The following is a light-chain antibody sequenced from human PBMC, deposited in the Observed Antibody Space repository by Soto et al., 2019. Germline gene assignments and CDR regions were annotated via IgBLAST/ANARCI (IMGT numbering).Light chain of an antibody. CDR2: GNN. J-gene: IGLJ1*01. CDR1: SSNIGTGYD. Sequence: QSVLTQPPSVSGAPGQRVTISCTGGSSNIGTGYDVHWYQQLPGGAPRPLIYGNNNRPSGVPDRFSGSKSGTSASLAITGLQAEDEAVYFCQSSDGRLTTFVFGSGTKVTVL. CDR3: QSSDGRLTTFV. V-gene: IGLV1-40*01.